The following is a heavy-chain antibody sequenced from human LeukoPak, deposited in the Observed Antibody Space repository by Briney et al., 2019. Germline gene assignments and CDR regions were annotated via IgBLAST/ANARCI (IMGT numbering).Heavy chain of an antibody. CDR2: IYYSGST. J-gene: IGHJ3*02. V-gene: IGHV4-39*01. CDR1: GGSISTTSNY. D-gene: IGHD5-18*01. Sequence: SETLSLTCTDSGGSISTTSNYWGWIRQPPRKGLEWIGTIYYSGSTYYNPSLKSRVTISVDTSKNQFSLKLSSVTAADTAVFYCARRRGDGYSYGVRDAFDMWGQGTMVTVSS. CDR3: ARRRGDGYSYGVRDAFDM.